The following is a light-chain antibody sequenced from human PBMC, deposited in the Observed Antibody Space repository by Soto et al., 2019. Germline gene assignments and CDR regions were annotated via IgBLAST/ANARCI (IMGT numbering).Light chain of an antibody. Sequence: DIQMTQSPSTLSASVGDRVTITCRASQSVSTWLAWYQQKPGKAPKLLIYRASTLHTGVPSRFSGSGSGTEFTLTISSLQPDDLATYYCQQYNSDSWTFGQGTKVDIK. J-gene: IGKJ1*01. CDR3: QQYNSDSWT. V-gene: IGKV1-5*03. CDR2: RAS. CDR1: QSVSTW.